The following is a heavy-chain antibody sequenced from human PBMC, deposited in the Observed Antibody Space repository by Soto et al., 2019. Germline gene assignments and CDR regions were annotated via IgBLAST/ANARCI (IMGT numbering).Heavy chain of an antibody. D-gene: IGHD2-2*01. V-gene: IGHV3-66*01. J-gene: IGHJ4*02. Sequence: EVQVVESGGGLVQPGGSLRLSCAASGFSVTNNYMNWVRQAPGKGLEWVSIIDIGGNTYYADSVKDRFTISRDNSRNALYLHVDSVGAEEPAGYYCARGRGSTGYLGREHDFGYWGQGTLVTVSP. CDR2: IDIGGNT. CDR1: GFSVTNNY. CDR3: ARGRGSTGYLGREHDFGY.